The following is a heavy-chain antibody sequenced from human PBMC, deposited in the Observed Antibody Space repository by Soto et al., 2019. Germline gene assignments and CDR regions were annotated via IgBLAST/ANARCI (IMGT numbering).Heavy chain of an antibody. D-gene: IGHD3-22*01. CDR3: ARDYYYDSSGYYYSNWFDP. CDR1: GXTFSSYW. V-gene: IGHV3-74*01. CDR2: INSDGSST. Sequence: LRLSFAASGXTFSSYWMHWVRQAPGKGLVWVSRINSDGSSTSYADSVKGRFTISRDNAKNTLYLQMNSLRDEDTAVYYCARDYYYDSSGYYYSNWFDPWGQGTLVTVSS. J-gene: IGHJ5*02.